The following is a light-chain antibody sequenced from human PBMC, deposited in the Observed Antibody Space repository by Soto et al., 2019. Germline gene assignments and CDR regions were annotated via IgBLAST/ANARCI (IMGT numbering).Light chain of an antibody. J-gene: IGKJ4*01. CDR1: QSISSY. Sequence: DIQMTQSPSSLSASVGDRVTITCRASQSISSYLNWYQQKPGKAPKLLLYAASSLQSGVTPRWSGSRSCTAFSLIISSLQPEDFVTDYYRQRYSTLGRTFGGGTKVEIK. CDR2: AAS. CDR3: RQRYSTLGRT. V-gene: IGKV1-39*01.